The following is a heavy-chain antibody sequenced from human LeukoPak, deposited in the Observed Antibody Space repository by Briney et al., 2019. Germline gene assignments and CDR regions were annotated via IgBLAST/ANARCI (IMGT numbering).Heavy chain of an antibody. D-gene: IGHD3-22*01. J-gene: IGHJ4*02. CDR2: IYYSGST. CDR1: GGSISSSSYY. Sequence: SETLSLTCTVSGGSISSSSYYWGWIRQPPGKGLERIGSIYYSGSTYYNPSLKSRVTISVDTSKNQFSLKLSSVTAADTAVYYCARRNSSGYYLFFDYWGQGTLVTVSS. V-gene: IGHV4-39*01. CDR3: ARRNSSGYYLFFDY.